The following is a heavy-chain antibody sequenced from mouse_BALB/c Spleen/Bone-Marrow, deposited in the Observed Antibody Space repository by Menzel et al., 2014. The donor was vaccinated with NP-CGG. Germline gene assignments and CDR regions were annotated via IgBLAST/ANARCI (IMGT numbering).Heavy chain of an antibody. CDR3: ARDKGHVFFDY. CDR2: IRNKANGYTT. J-gene: IGHJ2*01. D-gene: IGHD3-3*01. CDR1: GFTFTDYY. Sequence: EVKVVESGGGLVQPGGSLRLSCATSGFTFTDYYMNWVRQPPGKALEWLGFIRNKANGYTTEYSASVKGRFTISRDNSQNILYLQMNTLRAEDSATYYCARDKGHVFFDYRGQGTTLTVSS. V-gene: IGHV7-3*02.